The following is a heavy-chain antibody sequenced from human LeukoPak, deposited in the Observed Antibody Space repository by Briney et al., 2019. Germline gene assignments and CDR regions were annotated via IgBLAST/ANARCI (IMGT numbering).Heavy chain of an antibody. Sequence: GGSLRLSCAASGFSFSTHAMHWVRQAAGKGLEYVSGIISNGCNKYYADSVKGRFTISRDNSKNMVYLQMGSLRPEDMAVYYCARGFCNVDSCFEGTFGYWGQGTLVTVSS. D-gene: IGHD2-15*01. CDR3: ARGFCNVDSCFEGTFGY. CDR2: IISNGCNK. J-gene: IGHJ4*02. CDR1: GFSFSTHA. V-gene: IGHV3-64*02.